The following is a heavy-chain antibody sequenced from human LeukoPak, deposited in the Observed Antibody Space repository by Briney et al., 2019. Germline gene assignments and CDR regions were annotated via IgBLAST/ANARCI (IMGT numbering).Heavy chain of an antibody. CDR3: ARAYCGGDCYSGAVYNFCMDV. CDR2: ISAYNGHT. V-gene: IGHV1-18*01. D-gene: IGHD2-21*02. Sequence: ASVKVSCKASGYSFSNYGISWVRQAPGQGLEWMGWISAYNGHTNHAQKLQGRVTMTTDTSTSTAYMELRSLRSDDTAVYYCARAYCGGDCYSGAVYNFCMDVWGKGTTVTVSS. CDR1: GYSFSNYG. J-gene: IGHJ6*03.